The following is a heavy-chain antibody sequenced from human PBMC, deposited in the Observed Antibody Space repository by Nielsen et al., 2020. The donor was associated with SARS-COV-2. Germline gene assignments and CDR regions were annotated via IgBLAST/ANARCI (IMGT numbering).Heavy chain of an antibody. V-gene: IGHV3-7*01. CDR1: GFMFSNYW. CDR2: INEDGGDK. D-gene: IGHD3-10*01. Sequence: GESLKISCEVSGFMFSNYWMTWVRQAPGKGLEWVANINEDGGDKYYVDSVKGRFTISRDNAKNSLFLQMDSLRAEDTAVYYCARRWYGSGSDREAFDIWGRGTMVTISS. J-gene: IGHJ3*02. CDR3: ARRWYGSGSDREAFDI.